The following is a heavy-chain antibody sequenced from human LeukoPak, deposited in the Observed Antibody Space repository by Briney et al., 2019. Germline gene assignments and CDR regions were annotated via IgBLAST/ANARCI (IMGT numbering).Heavy chain of an antibody. D-gene: IGHD5-12*01. CDR3: ARTYIVATIGDYYYYMDV. CDR1: GGSISTSNYY. V-gene: IGHV4-39*07. J-gene: IGHJ6*03. Sequence: SETLSLTCTVSGGSISTSNYYWGWIRQPPGKGLEWIGNIFYSGSTYYSPSLRSRVTISLDTSRNQFSLKLSSVTAADTAVYYCARTYIVATIGDYYYYMDVWGKGTTVTVSS. CDR2: IFYSGST.